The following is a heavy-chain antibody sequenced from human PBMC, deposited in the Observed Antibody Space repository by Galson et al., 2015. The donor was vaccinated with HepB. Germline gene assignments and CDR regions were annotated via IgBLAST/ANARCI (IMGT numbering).Heavy chain of an antibody. J-gene: IGHJ3*02. V-gene: IGHV4-4*07. D-gene: IGHD4-23*01. Sequence: SETLSLTCTVSGGSISISYWSWIRQPAGKGLEWIGRIYISGNTNYNPSLKRRVTMSVDTSKNQFSLKLSSVTAADTAVYYCAREVDYGGTPGAFDIWGQGTMVTVSS. CDR2: IYISGNT. CDR1: GGSISISY. CDR3: AREVDYGGTPGAFDI.